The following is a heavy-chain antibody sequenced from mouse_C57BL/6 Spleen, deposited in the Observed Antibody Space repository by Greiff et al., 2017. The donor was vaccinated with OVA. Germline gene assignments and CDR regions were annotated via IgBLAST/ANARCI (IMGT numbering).Heavy chain of an antibody. J-gene: IGHJ2*01. CDR1: GYAFSSYW. CDR3: ARDGYWGSLDY. CDR2: IYPGDGDT. V-gene: IGHV1-80*01. Sequence: VQLQQSGAELVKPGASVKISCKASGYAFSSYWMNWVKQRPGQGLEWIGQIYPGDGDTNYNGKFKGKATLTADKSSSTAYMQLSSLTSEDSAVYFCARDGYWGSLDYWGQGTTLTVSS. D-gene: IGHD1-1*02.